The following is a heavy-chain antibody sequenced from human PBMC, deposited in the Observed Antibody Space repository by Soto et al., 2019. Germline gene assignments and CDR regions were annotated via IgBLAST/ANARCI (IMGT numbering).Heavy chain of an antibody. CDR3: ARVAGNMVYAVLYYYYGMDV. J-gene: IGHJ6*02. CDR2: ISSSGRTI. D-gene: IGHD2-8*01. V-gene: IGHV3-11*01. Sequence: PGGSLTLSCAPSGFSFSDYYMSWIRQAPGKGLEWVSYISSSGRTIYYAASVKCRFTISSANAKNSLYLQMNSLRVEDPAVPYCARVAGNMVYAVLYYYYGMDVWGQGTTVTVSS. CDR1: GFSFSDYY.